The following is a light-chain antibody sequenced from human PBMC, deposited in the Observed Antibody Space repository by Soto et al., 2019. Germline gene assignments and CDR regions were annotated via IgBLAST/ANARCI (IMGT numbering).Light chain of an antibody. J-gene: IGKJ5*01. CDR1: QSVISTY. Sequence: IVLTQSPGTLSLSPGERATPSCRASQSVISTYLAWYQQKPGQAPRPPINGASGRATGIPDRYSGSGSGTDFTLTISRLEPEDFAVYYCQQYGSSPITFGQGTRLEIK. CDR2: GAS. CDR3: QQYGSSPIT. V-gene: IGKV3-20*01.